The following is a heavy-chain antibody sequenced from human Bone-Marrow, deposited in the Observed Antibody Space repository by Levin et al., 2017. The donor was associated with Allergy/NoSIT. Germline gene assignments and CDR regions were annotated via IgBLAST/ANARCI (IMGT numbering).Heavy chain of an antibody. CDR1: GFTFRDYA. CDR3: ARDKIVPTGDDNYYYYYGMDV. CDR2: ISYNGREK. D-gene: IGHD5-12*01. V-gene: IGHV3-30*04. J-gene: IGHJ6*02. Sequence: LSLPCAASGFTFRDYAMHWVRQAPGQGLEWVSVISYNGREKFYADSVTGRFTFSRDNSKNTLYLQMNSLRVEDTAVYYCARDKIVPTGDDNYYYYYGMDVWGQGTTVTVSS.